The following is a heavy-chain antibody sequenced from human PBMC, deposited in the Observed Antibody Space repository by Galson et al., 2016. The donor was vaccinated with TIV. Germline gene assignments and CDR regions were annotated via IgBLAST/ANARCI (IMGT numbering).Heavy chain of an antibody. CDR3: AKESDWGVVEFDF. CDR2: INPGNGDT. D-gene: IGHD3-3*01. CDR1: GYRFIGYY. V-gene: IGHV1-2*02. J-gene: IGHJ4*02. Sequence: SVKVSCKASGYRFIGYYIHWVRQAPGRGPEWMGCINPGNGDTKYAQIFQGSVTLTWDTSVSTAYMELTSLRSDDTAVYFCAKESDWGVVEFDFWGQGTPVSVSS.